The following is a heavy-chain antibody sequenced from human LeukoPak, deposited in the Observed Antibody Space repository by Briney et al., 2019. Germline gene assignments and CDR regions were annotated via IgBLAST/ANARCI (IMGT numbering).Heavy chain of an antibody. J-gene: IGHJ3*01. CDR1: GFTFATSW. CDR3: GTGSAFDF. V-gene: IGHV3-15*01. CDR2: IKTKTDGGTT. Sequence: GGSLRLSCAVSGFTFATSWMSWVRQAPGKGLEWAGRIKTKTDGGTTDYAAPVKGRFTISRDDSKNTLYLQMNSLKTEDTAVYYCGTGSAFDFWGRGTMVTVSS. D-gene: IGHD1-14*01.